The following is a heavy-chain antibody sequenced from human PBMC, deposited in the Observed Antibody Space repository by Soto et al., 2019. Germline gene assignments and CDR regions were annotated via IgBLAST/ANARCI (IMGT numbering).Heavy chain of an antibody. CDR2: INHSGST. CDR3: ADGYSGYNNWFDP. D-gene: IGHD5-12*01. CDR1: GGSFSGYY. V-gene: IGHV4-34*01. J-gene: IGHJ5*02. Sequence: SETLSLTCAVYGGSFSGYYWTWIRQPPGKGLEWIGEINHSGSTNYNPSLKSRVTISVDTSKNQFSLKLSSVTAADTAVYYCADGYSGYNNWFDPWGQGTLVTVSS.